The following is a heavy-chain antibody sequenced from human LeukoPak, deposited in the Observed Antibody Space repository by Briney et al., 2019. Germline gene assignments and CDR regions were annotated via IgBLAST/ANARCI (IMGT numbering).Heavy chain of an antibody. Sequence: SQSLSLTCTVSGGSISSYYWSWVRQPARKGRGWIGRTHTSGGPNYNPSLKSRVTMSVDTSKNQFSLKLSSVTAADTAVYYCASALSSSWYYFDDWGQGTLVTVSS. CDR3: ASALSSSWYYFDD. CDR1: GGSISSYY. D-gene: IGHD6-13*01. CDR2: THTSGGP. V-gene: IGHV4-4*07. J-gene: IGHJ4*02.